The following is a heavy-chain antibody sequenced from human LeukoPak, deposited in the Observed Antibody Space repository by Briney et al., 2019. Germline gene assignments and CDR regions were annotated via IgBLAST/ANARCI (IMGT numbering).Heavy chain of an antibody. V-gene: IGHV5-51*01. D-gene: IGHD3-10*01. CDR2: IYPGDSDT. J-gene: IGHJ4*02. CDR3: ARRGGEYGSGTADFDY. Sequence: GESLKISCKGSGYSFTSYWIGWVRQMPGKGLEWMGIIYPGDSDTRYSPSFQGQVTISADKSISTAYLQWSSLKASDTAMYYCARRGGEYGSGTADFDYWGQGTLVTVSS. CDR1: GYSFTSYW.